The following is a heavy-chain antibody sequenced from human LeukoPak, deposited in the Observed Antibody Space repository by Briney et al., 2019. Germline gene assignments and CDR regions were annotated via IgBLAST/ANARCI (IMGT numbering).Heavy chain of an antibody. J-gene: IGHJ4*02. Sequence: PGGSLRLSCAASGFTSSDYYMSWIRQAPGKGLEWVSYISSSGSTIYYADSVKGRFTISRDNAKKSLFLQMNNLRAEDTAVYYCARLSATYSRGADYWGQGTLVSVSS. CDR1: GFTSSDYY. V-gene: IGHV3-11*01. CDR3: ARLSATYSRGADY. D-gene: IGHD1-26*01. CDR2: ISSSGSTI.